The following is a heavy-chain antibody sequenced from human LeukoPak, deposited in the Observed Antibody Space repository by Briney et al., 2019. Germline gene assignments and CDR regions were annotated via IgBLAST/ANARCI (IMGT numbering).Heavy chain of an antibody. J-gene: IGHJ4*02. D-gene: IGHD5-12*01. Sequence: PGGSLRLSCAASGFTFSSYSMNWVRQAPGKGLEWVSSISSSSSYIYYGDSVKGRFTISRDNAKDSLYLQMNSLRAEDTAVYYCARDYEIYWGQGTLVTVS. CDR3: ARDYEIY. CDR1: GFTFSSYS. CDR2: ISSSSSYI. V-gene: IGHV3-21*01.